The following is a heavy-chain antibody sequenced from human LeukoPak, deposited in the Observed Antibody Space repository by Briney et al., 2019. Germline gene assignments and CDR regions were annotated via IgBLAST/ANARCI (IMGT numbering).Heavy chain of an antibody. CDR2: TSADGSNK. V-gene: IGHV3-30-3*01. Sequence: PGGSLRLSCAASGFTFSSYAMSWVRQAPGKGLEWVAGTSADGSNKYYADSVKGRFTVSRDNSKNTLYLQMNSLRAEDTAVYYCAREQWELRAAFLDYWGQGTLVTVSS. J-gene: IGHJ4*02. D-gene: IGHD1-26*01. CDR1: GFTFSSYA. CDR3: AREQWELRAAFLDY.